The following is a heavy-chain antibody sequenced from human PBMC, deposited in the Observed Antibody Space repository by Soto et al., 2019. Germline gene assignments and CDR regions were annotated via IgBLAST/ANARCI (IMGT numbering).Heavy chain of an antibody. D-gene: IGHD3-22*01. Sequence: QVQLVESGAGVVRPGRSLRLSCAASGFTFSSYSMHWVRQAPGKGLEWVAVISSDESNKYSADFVKGRFTISRDNSKNTLYLQMNSLRPDDTAVYYCACGYWLDYWGQGTRVTVSS. V-gene: IGHV3-30*03. J-gene: IGHJ4*02. CDR1: GFTFSSYS. CDR2: ISSDESNK. CDR3: ACGYWLDY.